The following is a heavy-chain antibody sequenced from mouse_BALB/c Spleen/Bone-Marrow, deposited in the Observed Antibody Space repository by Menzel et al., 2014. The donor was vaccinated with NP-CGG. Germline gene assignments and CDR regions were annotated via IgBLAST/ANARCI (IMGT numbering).Heavy chain of an antibody. CDR1: GFSLTNYG. CDR3: ARHRYYAMDY. CDR2: IWSDGST. J-gene: IGHJ4*01. V-gene: IGHV2-6-1*01. Sequence: VQGEESGPGPVAPSQSLSITCTISGFSLTNYGVHWVRQPPGRGLEWLVVIWSDGSTTYNSALKSRLSISKDNSKSQIFLKMNSLQTYAAAMYYCARHRYYAMDYCGQGTSVTDSP.